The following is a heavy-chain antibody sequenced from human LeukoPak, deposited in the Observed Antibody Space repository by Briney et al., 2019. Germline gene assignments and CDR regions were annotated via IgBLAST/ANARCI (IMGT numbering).Heavy chain of an antibody. D-gene: IGHD3-10*01. V-gene: IGHV4-4*07. Sequence: SETLSLTCTVPGGSISTYSWSWIRQPAGKGLEWIGRIYSSGDTNYNPSLSSRVTMSVDTSNNQFSLKLTSLTAADTAVYYCARGPFGSGSYKFDYWGQGTLVTVSS. CDR3: ARGPFGSGSYKFDY. CDR2: IYSSGDT. CDR1: GGSISTYS. J-gene: IGHJ4*02.